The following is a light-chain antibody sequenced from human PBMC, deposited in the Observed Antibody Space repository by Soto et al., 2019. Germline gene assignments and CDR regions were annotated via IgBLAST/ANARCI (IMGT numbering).Light chain of an antibody. Sequence: EVVLTQSPGTLSLSPGDRATLSCGASQSVTSKLAWYQQKPGQAPRLLISGASNRATGIPDRFSGSGSGTDFTLTISRLEPDDFALYFCQQYGGPPITFGLGTRLEIK. CDR1: QSVTSK. J-gene: IGKJ5*01. V-gene: IGKV3-20*01. CDR2: GAS. CDR3: QQYGGPPIT.